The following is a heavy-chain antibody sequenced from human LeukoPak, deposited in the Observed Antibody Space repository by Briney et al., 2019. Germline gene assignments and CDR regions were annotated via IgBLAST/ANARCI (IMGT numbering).Heavy chain of an antibody. CDR3: AKGVYVWGSYRYYYFDY. Sequence: PGGSLRLSCAASGFIVSSNYMSWVRQAPGKGLEWVSVIDSGGTTYYAGSVKGRFTISRDNSKNTLYLQMNSLRAEDTAVYYCAKGVYVWGSYRYYYFDYWGQGTLVTVSS. CDR2: IDSGGTT. CDR1: GFIVSSNY. D-gene: IGHD3-16*02. J-gene: IGHJ4*02. V-gene: IGHV3-53*01.